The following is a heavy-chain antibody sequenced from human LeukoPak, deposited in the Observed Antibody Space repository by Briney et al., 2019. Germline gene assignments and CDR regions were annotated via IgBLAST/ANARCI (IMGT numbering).Heavy chain of an antibody. D-gene: IGHD3-9*01. CDR1: GFTFNRFY. CDR2: ISSNGAST. J-gene: IGHJ4*02. Sequence: GGSLRLSCSASGFTFNRFYLHWVRQAPGKGLEFVSHISSNGASTLYADSVKGRFTISRDNSKDALYLQLTSLRLEDTALYYCVKDLTGTWSFDYWGQGTLVTVSS. CDR3: VKDLTGTWSFDY. V-gene: IGHV3-64D*06.